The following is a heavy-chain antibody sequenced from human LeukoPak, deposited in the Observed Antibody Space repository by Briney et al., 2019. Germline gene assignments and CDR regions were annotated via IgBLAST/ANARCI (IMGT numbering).Heavy chain of an antibody. Sequence: GGSLRLSCAASGFTFSDYYMSWIRQAPGKGLEGVSYISSSGSTIYYADSVKGRLTISRDNAKNSLYLQMNSLRAEDTAVYYCARVSLGATPPVYWGQGTLVTVSS. V-gene: IGHV3-11*01. D-gene: IGHD1-26*01. J-gene: IGHJ4*02. CDR3: ARVSLGATPPVY. CDR1: GFTFSDYY. CDR2: ISSSGSTI.